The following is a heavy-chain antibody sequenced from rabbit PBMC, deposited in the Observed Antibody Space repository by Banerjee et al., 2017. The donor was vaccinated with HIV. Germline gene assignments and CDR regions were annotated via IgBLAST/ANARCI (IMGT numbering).Heavy chain of an antibody. CDR2: IYAGSSGST. CDR1: GFSFSSSYY. CDR3: ARRSYGYTGYFNL. J-gene: IGHJ4*01. V-gene: IGHV1S40*01. Sequence: QSLEESGGGLVKPGGTLTLTCTASGFSFSSSYYMCWVRQAPGKGLEWIACIYAGSSGSTYYASWAKGRFTISKTSSTTVTLQMTSLTAADTATYFCARRSYGYTGYFNLWGPGTLVTVS. D-gene: IGHD6-1*01.